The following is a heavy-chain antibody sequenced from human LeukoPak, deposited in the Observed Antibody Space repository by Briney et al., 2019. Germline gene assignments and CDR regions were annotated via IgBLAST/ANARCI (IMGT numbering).Heavy chain of an antibody. CDR1: GGSFSGYY. CDR3: ARGTGPPLGYCSGGSCYGYYFDY. D-gene: IGHD2-15*01. J-gene: IGHJ4*02. Sequence: PSETLSLTCAVYGGSFSGYYWSWIRQPPGKGLEWIGEINHSGSANYSPSLKSRVTISVDTSKNQFSLKLSSVTAADTAVYYCARGTGPPLGYCSGGSCYGYYFDYWGQGTLVTVSS. CDR2: INHSGSA. V-gene: IGHV4-34*01.